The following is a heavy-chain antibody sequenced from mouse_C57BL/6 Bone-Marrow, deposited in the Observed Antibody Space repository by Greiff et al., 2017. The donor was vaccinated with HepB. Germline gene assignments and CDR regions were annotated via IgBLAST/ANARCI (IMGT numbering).Heavy chain of an antibody. CDR1: GFTFSSYA. Sequence: EVNLVESGGGLVKPGGSLKLSCAASGFTFSSYAMSWVRQTPEKRLEWVATISDGGSYTYFPDNVKGRFTISRDNAKNNLYLQMSHLKSEDTAMYYCARTITTVVAPSYFDVWGTGTTVTVSS. CDR3: ARTITTVVAPSYFDV. J-gene: IGHJ1*03. CDR2: ISDGGSYT. V-gene: IGHV5-4*03. D-gene: IGHD1-1*01.